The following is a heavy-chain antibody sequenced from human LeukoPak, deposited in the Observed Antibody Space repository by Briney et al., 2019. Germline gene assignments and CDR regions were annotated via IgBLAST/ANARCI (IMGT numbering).Heavy chain of an antibody. Sequence: SETLSLTCTVSGGSISSSSYYWGWIRQPPGKGLKWIGSIYYSGSTYYNPSLKSRVTISVDTSKNQFSLKLSSVTAADTAVYYCASVYGSGSSIGPLGYWGQGTLVTVSS. J-gene: IGHJ4*02. CDR2: IYYSGST. CDR1: GGSISSSSYY. V-gene: IGHV4-39*01. CDR3: ASVYGSGSSIGPLGY. D-gene: IGHD3-10*01.